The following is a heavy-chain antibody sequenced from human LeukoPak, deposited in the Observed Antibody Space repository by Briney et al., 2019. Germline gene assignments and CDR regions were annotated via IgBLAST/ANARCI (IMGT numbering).Heavy chain of an antibody. CDR3: AREVRSWFGELFMDYFDY. J-gene: IGHJ4*02. V-gene: IGHV1-2*06. CDR1: GYTFTGYY. Sequence: ASVKVSCKASGYTFTGYYIHWVRQAPGQGLEWMGRINPNSGGTNYAQKFQGRVTMTRDTSISTAYMELSRLRSDDTAVYYCAREVRSWFGELFMDYFDYWGQGTLVTVSS. CDR2: INPNSGGT. D-gene: IGHD3-10*01.